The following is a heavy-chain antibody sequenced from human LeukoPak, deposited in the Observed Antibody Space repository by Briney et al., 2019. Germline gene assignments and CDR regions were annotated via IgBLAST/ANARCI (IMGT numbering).Heavy chain of an antibody. CDR3: AKGPYYDFWSGYEGIDY. Sequence: SETLSLTCTVSGGSISSYYWSWIRQPPGKGLEWIGYIFYSGSTNYNPSLKSRVTISVDTSKNQFSLKLSSVTAADTAVYYCAKGPYYDFWSGYEGIDYWGQGTLVTVSS. J-gene: IGHJ4*02. CDR2: IFYSGST. D-gene: IGHD3-3*01. V-gene: IGHV4-59*12. CDR1: GGSISSYY.